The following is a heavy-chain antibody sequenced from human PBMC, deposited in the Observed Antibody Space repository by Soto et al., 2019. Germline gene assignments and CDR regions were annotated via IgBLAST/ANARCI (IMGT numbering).Heavy chain of an antibody. Sequence: QVQLQESGPGLVKPSQTLSLTCTVSGGSISSGGYYWSWIRQHPGKGLEWIGYIYYSGSTYYNPSLXXXVXXSVDTSKNQFSLQLSSVTAADTAVYYCAREGGIVGATAADYWGQGTLVTVSS. D-gene: IGHD1-26*01. V-gene: IGHV4-31*03. J-gene: IGHJ4*02. CDR3: AREGGIVGATAADY. CDR2: IYYSGST. CDR1: GGSISSGGYY.